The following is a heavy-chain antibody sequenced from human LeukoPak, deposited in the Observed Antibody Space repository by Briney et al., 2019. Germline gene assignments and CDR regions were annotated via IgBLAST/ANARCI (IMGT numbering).Heavy chain of an antibody. D-gene: IGHD3-22*01. CDR3: ARDLIRGYYYDSSGYR. CDR1: EFTFSSYW. J-gene: IGHJ5*02. V-gene: IGHV3-74*01. CDR2: INSDGSST. Sequence: GGSLRLSCAASEFTFSSYWMHWVRQAPGKGLVWVSRINSDGSSTSYADSVKGRFTISRDNAKNTLYLQMNSLRAEDTAVYYCARDLIRGYYYDSSGYRWGQGTLVTVSS.